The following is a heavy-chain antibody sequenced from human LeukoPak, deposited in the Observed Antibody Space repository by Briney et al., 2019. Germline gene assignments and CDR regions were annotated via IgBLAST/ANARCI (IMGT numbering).Heavy chain of an antibody. Sequence: ASVKVSCKASGYTFTSYYMHWVRQAPGQRLEWMGIINPSGGSTSYAQKFQGRVTMTRDTSTSTVYMELSSLRSEDTAVYYCARGRSDYYDSSGYYFDYWGQGTLVTVSS. V-gene: IGHV1-46*01. J-gene: IGHJ4*02. D-gene: IGHD3-22*01. CDR2: INPSGGST. CDR1: GYTFTSYY. CDR3: ARGRSDYYDSSGYYFDY.